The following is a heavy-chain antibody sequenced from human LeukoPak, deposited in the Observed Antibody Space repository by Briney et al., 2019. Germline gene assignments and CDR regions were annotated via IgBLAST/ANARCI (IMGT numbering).Heavy chain of an antibody. V-gene: IGHV1-46*01. CDR1: GYTFTSYY. CDR2: INPSGGST. D-gene: IGHD2-21*01. Sequence: ASVKVSCKASGYTFTSYYMHWVRQAPGQGLEWMGIINPSGGSTIYAQKFQGRVTMTEDTSTDTAYMELSSLRSEDTAVYYCATGAYCGGDCYRHWGQGTLVTVSS. J-gene: IGHJ4*02. CDR3: ATGAYCGGDCYRH.